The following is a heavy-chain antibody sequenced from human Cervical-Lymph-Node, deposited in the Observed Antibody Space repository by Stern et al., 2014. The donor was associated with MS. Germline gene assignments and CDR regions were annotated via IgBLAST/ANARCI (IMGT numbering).Heavy chain of an antibody. CDR2: IDPSGVDT. V-gene: IGHV1-46*01. Sequence: VQLVESGPEVKKSGASVKVSCQGSGYTFTNYYVHWVRQAPGQGLEWMGIIDPSGVDTTYAQKFQGRVTMTWDTSTNTVYMELRGLRSEDTAVYYCARDRDSSGYYLDYWGQGTLVTVSS. J-gene: IGHJ4*02. D-gene: IGHD3-22*01. CDR1: GYTFTNYY. CDR3: ARDRDSSGYYLDY.